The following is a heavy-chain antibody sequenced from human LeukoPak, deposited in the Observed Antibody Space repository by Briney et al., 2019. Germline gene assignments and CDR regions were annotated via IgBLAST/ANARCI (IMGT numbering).Heavy chain of an antibody. CDR3: TRGGYYDASVGS. CDR2: ISTSSSYT. V-gene: IGHV3-11*05. CDR1: GFTFSDFN. Sequence: GPSLRLSCAAAGFTFSDFNMNWIRQAPGKGLEWISYISTSSSYTNYADSVKGRFTISRDDAKSSLFLQMNTLRAEDTAVYYCTRGGYYDASVGSWGQGTLVTVSS. D-gene: IGHD3-22*01. J-gene: IGHJ5*02.